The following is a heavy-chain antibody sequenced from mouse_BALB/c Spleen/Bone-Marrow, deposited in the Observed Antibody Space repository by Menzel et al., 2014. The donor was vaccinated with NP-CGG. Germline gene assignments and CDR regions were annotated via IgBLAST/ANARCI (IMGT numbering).Heavy chain of an antibody. J-gene: IGHJ4*01. Sequence: EVKLMESGGGLVKPGGSLKLSCAASGFTFSDYYMFWVRQTPEERLEWVATISDDGGNTYYRDSVKGRFTISRDNAKNKLNLQMSSLKSEDTATYHCARETGPRAMDYWGQGTSVTVSS. CDR2: ISDDGGNT. CDR1: GFTFSDYY. V-gene: IGHV5-4*02. CDR3: ARETGPRAMDY. D-gene: IGHD4-1*01.